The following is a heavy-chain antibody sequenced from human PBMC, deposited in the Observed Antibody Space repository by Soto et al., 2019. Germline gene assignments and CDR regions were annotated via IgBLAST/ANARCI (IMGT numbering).Heavy chain of an antibody. Sequence: QLQLQESGPGLVKPSETLSLTCTVSGGSISSSSYYWGWIRQPPGKGLEWIGSIYYSGSTYYNPSLKSRVTISVDTSKNQFSLKLSSVTAADTAVYYCASLRSDDYGDYGEYVYYYYMDVWGKGTTVTVSS. CDR3: ASLRSDDYGDYGEYVYYYYMDV. D-gene: IGHD4-17*01. V-gene: IGHV4-39*01. J-gene: IGHJ6*03. CDR1: GGSISSSSYY. CDR2: IYYSGST.